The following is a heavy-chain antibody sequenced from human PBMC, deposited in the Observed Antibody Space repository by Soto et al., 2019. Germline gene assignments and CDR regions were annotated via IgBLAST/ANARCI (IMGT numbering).Heavy chain of an antibody. Sequence: GGSLRLSCAASGFTVSSNYMSWVRQAPGKGLEWVSVIYSGGSTYYADSVKGRFTISRHNSKNTLYLQMNSLRAEDTAVYYCARGSDYYDSSGYYSGHAFDIWGQGTMVTVS. J-gene: IGHJ3*02. CDR3: ARGSDYYDSSGYYSGHAFDI. D-gene: IGHD3-22*01. CDR1: GFTVSSNY. V-gene: IGHV3-53*04. CDR2: IYSGGST.